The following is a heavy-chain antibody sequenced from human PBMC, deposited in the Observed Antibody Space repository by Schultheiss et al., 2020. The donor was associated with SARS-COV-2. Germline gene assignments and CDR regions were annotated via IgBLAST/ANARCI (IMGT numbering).Heavy chain of an antibody. CDR1: AFTFTRYG. CDR3: ARALKRQRVPARYYYYGMYV. CDR2: IWYDGSNK. J-gene: IGHJ6*02. Sequence: GGSLRLSCAASAFTFTRYGMHWVRQAPGKGLEWVAVIWYDGSNKYYADSVKGRFTISRDNSNDTLNLQMNSLRPEDTAVYYCARALKRQRVPARYYYYGMYVWGLGTTVKVSS. D-gene: IGHD6-13*01. V-gene: IGHV3-33*01.